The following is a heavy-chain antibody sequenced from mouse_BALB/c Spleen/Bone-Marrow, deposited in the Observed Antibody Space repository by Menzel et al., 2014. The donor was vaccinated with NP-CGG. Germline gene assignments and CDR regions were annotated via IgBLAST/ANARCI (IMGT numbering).Heavy chain of an antibody. Sequence: EVKLVESGPGLVKPSQSLSLTCTVTGYSITSDYAWNWIRQFPGNKLEWMGYISYSGSTSYNPSLKSRISITRDTSKSQFFLQLNSVTTEDTATYYCARKALYYAMDYWGQGTSVTVSS. CDR1: GYSITSDYA. CDR3: ARKALYYAMDY. V-gene: IGHV3-2*02. CDR2: ISYSGST. J-gene: IGHJ4*01.